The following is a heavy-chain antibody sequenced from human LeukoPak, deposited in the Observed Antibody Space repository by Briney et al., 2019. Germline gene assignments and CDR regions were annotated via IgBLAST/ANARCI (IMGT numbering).Heavy chain of an antibody. CDR1: GYTFTGYY. CDR3: ARVRYSYGNWFDP. J-gene: IGHJ5*02. CDR2: INPNSGGT. Sequence: GASVKVSCKASGYTFTGYYMHWVRQAPGQGLEGRGWINPNSGGTNDAQKFQGRVTMTRDTSISTAYMELSRLRSDDTAVYYCARVRYSYGNWFDPWGQGTLVTVSS. V-gene: IGHV1-2*02. D-gene: IGHD5-18*01.